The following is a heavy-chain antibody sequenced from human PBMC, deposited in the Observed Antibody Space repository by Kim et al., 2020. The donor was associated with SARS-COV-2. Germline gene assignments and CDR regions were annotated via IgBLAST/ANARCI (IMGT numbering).Heavy chain of an antibody. CDR3: ARDFYYRSDGYNYPDYYYGTDG. Sequence: SETLSLTCTVSGGSISSYYWSWIRQPPGKGLEWIGYIHYSGSTNYNPSLKSRVTISVETSKNQFSLKLSSVTASETAVYYCARDFYYRSDGYNYPDYYYGTDGWGQGTTVTVSS. CDR1: GGSISSYY. CDR2: IHYSGST. V-gene: IGHV4-59*13. J-gene: IGHJ6*02. D-gene: IGHD5-12*01.